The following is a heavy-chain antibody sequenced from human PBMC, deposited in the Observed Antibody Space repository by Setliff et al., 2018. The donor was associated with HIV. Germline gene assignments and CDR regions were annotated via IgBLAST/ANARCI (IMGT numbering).Heavy chain of an antibody. D-gene: IGHD3-10*01. Sequence: ASVKVSCKASGGTLSTYAISWVRQAPGQGLEWMGGISPIVGIPNYSQTFQGRVAITADESTSTADMELSSLRSEDTAVYYCARDDHYYDSGSYYSDWYFDLWGRGTLVTVSS. CDR1: GGTLSTYA. V-gene: IGHV1-69*10. J-gene: IGHJ2*01. CDR3: ARDDHYYDSGSYYSDWYFDL. CDR2: ISPIVGIP.